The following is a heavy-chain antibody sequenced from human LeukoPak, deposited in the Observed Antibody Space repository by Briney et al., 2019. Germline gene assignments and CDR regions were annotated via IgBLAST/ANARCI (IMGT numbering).Heavy chain of an antibody. CDR1: GYSIGSGYY. CDR2: IYHSGST. J-gene: IGHJ4*02. D-gene: IGHD4-17*01. CDR3: ARLSLNGDYAWY. Sequence: SETLSLTCAVSGYSIGSGYYWGWIRQPPGKGLEWIGSIYHSGSTYYNPSLKSRVTISVDTSKNQFSLKLSSVTAADTAVYYCARLSLNGDYAWYWGQGTLVTVSS. V-gene: IGHV4-38-2*01.